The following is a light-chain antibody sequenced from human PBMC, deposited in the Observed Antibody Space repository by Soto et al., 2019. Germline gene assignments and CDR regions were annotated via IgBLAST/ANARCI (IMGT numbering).Light chain of an antibody. CDR1: QSVSSNY. J-gene: IGKJ1*01. Sequence: EIVLTQSPGTLSLSPGERATLSCRASQSVSSNYLAWYQQKPGQAPRLLLYGASTRATGVPDRFSGSVSGTDGTITISRLETEDGSVYHCQQYGSLSWTFGQGTKVDIK. V-gene: IGKV3-20*01. CDR2: GAS. CDR3: QQYGSLSWT.